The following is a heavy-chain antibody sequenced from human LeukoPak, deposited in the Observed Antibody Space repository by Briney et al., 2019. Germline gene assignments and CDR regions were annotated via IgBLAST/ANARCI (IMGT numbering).Heavy chain of an antibody. CDR3: AFGDYYRLDP. CDR2: INHSGST. CDR1: GGSFSGYY. J-gene: IGHJ5*02. D-gene: IGHD3-16*02. Sequence: SETLSLTCAVYGGSFSGYYWSWIRQPPGKGLEWIGEINHSGSTNYNPSLKSRLTLSIDNFKNYFSLTLSSVTAADTAVYYCAFGDYYRLDPWGQGTLVTVSS. V-gene: IGHV4-34*01.